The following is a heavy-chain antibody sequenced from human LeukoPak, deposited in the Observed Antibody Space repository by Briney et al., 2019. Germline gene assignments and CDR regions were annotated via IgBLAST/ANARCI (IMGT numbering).Heavy chain of an antibody. CDR2: INHGGDI. J-gene: IGHJ5*02. D-gene: IGHD4-17*01. CDR3: ARRGYGDTWFDP. CDR1: GGSFSTTNYY. V-gene: IGHV4-39*01. Sequence: SETLSLTCTVSGGSFSTTNYYWGWIRQPPGKGLEWIGSINHGGDIYYNPSLKSRVTISVDTSKDQFSLKLNSVTAADTAVYYCARRGYGDTWFDPWGQGTLVTVSS.